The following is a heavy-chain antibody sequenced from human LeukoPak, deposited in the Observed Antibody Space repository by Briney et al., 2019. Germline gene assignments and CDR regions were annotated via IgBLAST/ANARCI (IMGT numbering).Heavy chain of an antibody. V-gene: IGHV1-18*01. J-gene: IGHJ4*02. Sequence: ALVKVPCKGSGYHLNNLGNSLVRTAPGTGLEGMGWISAHNGNTNYAQKLQGRVTMTTDTSTSTAYMELRSLRSDDTAVYYCARGYSYGFPFDYWGQGTLVTVSS. CDR1: GYHLNNLG. D-gene: IGHD5-18*01. CDR3: ARGYSYGFPFDY. CDR2: ISAHNGNT.